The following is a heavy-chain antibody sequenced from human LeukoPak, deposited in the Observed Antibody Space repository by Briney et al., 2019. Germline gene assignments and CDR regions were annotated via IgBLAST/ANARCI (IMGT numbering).Heavy chain of an antibody. J-gene: IGHJ4*02. D-gene: IGHD2-21*01. V-gene: IGHV4-59*08. Sequence: SETLTLTCTVSPDSISNYYCSWIRQPPGKGLEWIGNMYYSGNTNYNPSLKSRVTISVDTSKNQFSLKLSSVTAADTAVYYCARHALPSLLIDYWGQGTLVTVSS. CDR3: ARHALPSLLIDY. CDR1: PDSISNYY. CDR2: MYYSGNT.